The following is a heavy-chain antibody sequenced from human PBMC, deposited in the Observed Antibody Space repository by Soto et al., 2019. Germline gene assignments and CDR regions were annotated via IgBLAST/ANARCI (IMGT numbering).Heavy chain of an antibody. V-gene: IGHV1-18*04. Sequence: ASVKVSCKASGSTFISYSIAWVRQAPGQVLEWMGWISVYNGNTNYAQKLQGRVTVTTDSSTSTAYMELRSLRSDDTAVYYCLRYWGCGTMEAVGFWGQGTLVTVS. D-gene: IGHD3-10*01. CDR2: ISVYNGNT. CDR3: LRYWGCGTMEAVGF. CDR1: GSTFISYS. J-gene: IGHJ4*02.